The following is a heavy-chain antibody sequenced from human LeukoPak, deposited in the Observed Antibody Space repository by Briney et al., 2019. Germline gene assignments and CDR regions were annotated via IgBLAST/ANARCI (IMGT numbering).Heavy chain of an antibody. CDR3: ARDLPATPHENDY. D-gene: IGHD2-2*01. CDR2: INQDGSEK. V-gene: IGHV3-7*01. CDR1: GFTFSSYW. Sequence: GGSLRLSCAASGFTFSSYWMSWVRQAPGKGLEWVANINQDGSEKYYVDSVKGRFTISRGNAKNSLYLQMNSLRAEDTAVYYCARDLPATPHENDYWGQGTLVTVSS. J-gene: IGHJ4*02.